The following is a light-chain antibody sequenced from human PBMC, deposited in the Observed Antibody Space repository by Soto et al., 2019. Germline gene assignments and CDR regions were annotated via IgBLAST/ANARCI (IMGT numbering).Light chain of an antibody. CDR2: AAS. CDR3: QQYINYPWT. J-gene: IGKJ1*01. Sequence: ILLAQSPSSLSASVGDRVSITCRASQGIDTSLAWYQQKPGKAPKLLIYAASNFQSGVPSRFSGSGSGTEFTLTISSLQPDDFAIYYCQQYINYPWTLGQGTKVDI. CDR1: QGIDTS. V-gene: IGKV1-9*01.